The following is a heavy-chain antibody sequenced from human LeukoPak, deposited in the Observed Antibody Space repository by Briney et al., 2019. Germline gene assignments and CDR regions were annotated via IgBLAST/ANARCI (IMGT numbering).Heavy chain of an antibody. J-gene: IGHJ6*02. CDR3: ARHLPRSAMDV. CDR2: ISSDGIST. CDR1: GFTFSSYW. V-gene: IGHV3-74*01. D-gene: IGHD1-26*01. Sequence: PGGSLTLSCAASGFTFSSYWMHWVRHAPGKGLVWASRISSDGISTSYADSVKGRFTISRDNAKSTLYLQMNSLRAEDTAVYYCARHLPRSAMDVWGQGTTVTVSS.